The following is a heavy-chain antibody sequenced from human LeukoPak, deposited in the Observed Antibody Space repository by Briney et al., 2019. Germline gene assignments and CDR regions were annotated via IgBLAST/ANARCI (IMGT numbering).Heavy chain of an antibody. CDR1: RGSIGSYY. V-gene: IGHV4-59*08. CDR2: IFNTGTT. Sequence: PSETLSLTCTVSRGSIGSYYWGWIRQPPGKGLEWIAYIFNTGTTKYNPSLKSRVTTSLDTSNSQFSLKLSSVTAADTAVYYCARLWGFCPGGTCSFDQWGQGSLVIVSS. J-gene: IGHJ4*02. D-gene: IGHD2-8*02. CDR3: ARLWGFCPGGTCSFDQ.